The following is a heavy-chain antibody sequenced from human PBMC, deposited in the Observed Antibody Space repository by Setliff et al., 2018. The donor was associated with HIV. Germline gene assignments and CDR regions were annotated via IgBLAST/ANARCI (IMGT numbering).Heavy chain of an antibody. V-gene: IGHV4-4*08. CDR1: SESIVSYY. CDR2: IHTSGRT. Sequence: SETLSLTCAVSSESIVSYYWNWIRQPPGRGLEWIGYIHTSGRTKYNHSLKSRLTILVDTYKTQFSLRLTSLTAADTAVYYCSRAAYDAVDWFDPWGQGTLVTVSS. CDR3: SRAAYDAVDWFDP. D-gene: IGHD1-1*01. J-gene: IGHJ5*02.